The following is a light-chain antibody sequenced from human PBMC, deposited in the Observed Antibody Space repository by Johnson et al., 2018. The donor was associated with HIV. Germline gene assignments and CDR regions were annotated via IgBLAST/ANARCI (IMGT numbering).Light chain of an antibody. CDR3: GAWDSSLSAYV. V-gene: IGLV1-51*02. CDR1: SSHIGNNY. CDR2: ENN. J-gene: IGLJ1*01. Sequence: QSVLTQPPSVSAAPGQKVTISCSGSSSHIGNNYVSWYQQLPGTAPKLLIYENNKRPSGIPDRFSGSKSGTSATLGITGLQTGDEADYYCGAWDSSLSAYVLVTGTKVTVL.